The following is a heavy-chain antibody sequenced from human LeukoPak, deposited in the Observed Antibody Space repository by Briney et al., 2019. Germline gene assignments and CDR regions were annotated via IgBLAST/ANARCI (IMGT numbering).Heavy chain of an antibody. CDR3: ARTTVRYGMDV. J-gene: IGHJ6*02. D-gene: IGHD4-17*01. CDR1: GYTFTTAG. CDR2: ISPQNGNT. Sequence: ASVKVSCKASGYTFTTAGISWVRQAPGQGLEWMGWISPQNGNTNYAQKFQDRVTMTTDTSPSTVYMELRSLRSDDTAVYYCARTTVRYGMDVWGQGTTVLVSS. V-gene: IGHV1-18*01.